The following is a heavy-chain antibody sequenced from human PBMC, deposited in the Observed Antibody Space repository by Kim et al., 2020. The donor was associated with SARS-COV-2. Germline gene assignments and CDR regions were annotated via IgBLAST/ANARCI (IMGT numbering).Heavy chain of an antibody. J-gene: IGHJ4*01. CDR1: GYTFSDFG. Sequence: ASVKVSCKTSGYTFSDFGITWVRQVPGQGLEWMGWISTYNGNTNDVQKLQGRLTMAADTSTSTSYMELSSLTSDDTAVYFCARGAISSTGRLDYWGQEPWSPSPQ. CDR2: ISTYNGNT. V-gene: IGHV1-18*01. D-gene: IGHD2-2*02. CDR3: ARGAISSTGRLDY.